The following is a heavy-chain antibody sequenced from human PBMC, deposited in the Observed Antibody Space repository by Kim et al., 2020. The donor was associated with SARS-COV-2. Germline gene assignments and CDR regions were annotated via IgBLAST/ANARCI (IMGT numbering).Heavy chain of an antibody. CDR3: AKGFGGYYDRGGQAYGMDA. CDR1: AFTFRAYG. V-gene: IGHV3-30*18. J-gene: IGHJ6*02. CDR2: VSCDGSHK. Sequence: GGSLRLSCAASAFTFRAYGMHWVRQAPGKGLEWVTVVSCDGSHKFYADSVKGRFSISRDNSKNTLYLQMNSLSVEDTAVYYCAKGFGGYYDRGGQAYGMDAWGQGTTVPVSS. D-gene: IGHD3-22*01.